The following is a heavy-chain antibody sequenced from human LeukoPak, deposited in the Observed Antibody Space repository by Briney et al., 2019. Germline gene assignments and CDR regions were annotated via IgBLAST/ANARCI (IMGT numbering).Heavy chain of an antibody. V-gene: IGHV3-23*01. CDR3: ARVSDIVATMGLEYYYYGMDV. CDR1: GFTFSSYA. J-gene: IGHJ6*04. Sequence: GGSLRLSCAASGFTFSSYAMSWVRQAPGKGLEWASAISGSGGSTYYADSVKGRFTISRDNSKNTLYLQMNSLRAEDTAVYYCARVSDIVATMGLEYYYYGMDVWGKGTTVTVSS. D-gene: IGHD5-12*01. CDR2: ISGSGGST.